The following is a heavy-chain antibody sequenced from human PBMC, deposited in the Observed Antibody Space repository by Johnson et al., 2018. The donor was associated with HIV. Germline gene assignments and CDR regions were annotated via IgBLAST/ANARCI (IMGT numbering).Heavy chain of an antibody. CDR2: IRSKTDGGTT. V-gene: IGHV3-15*01. Sequence: VQLVESGGGLVQPGGSPRVSCPASGLTLSNAWMNWVRQAPGKGLEWVGRIRSKTDGGTTEYAAHVKGRSTISRDDSKNTLYLQMNSLKTEDTAVYYCSTDVTDTVTTYYNAFDVWGQGTMVTVSS. CDR3: STDVTDTVTTYYNAFDV. J-gene: IGHJ3*01. D-gene: IGHD4-11*01. CDR1: GLTLSNAW.